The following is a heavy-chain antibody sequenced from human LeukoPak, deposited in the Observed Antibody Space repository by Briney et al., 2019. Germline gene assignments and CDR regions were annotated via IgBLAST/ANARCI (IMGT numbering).Heavy chain of an antibody. Sequence: GGSLRLSCAASGFTFSSYAMSWVRQAPGKGLEWVSAISGSGGSTYYADSVKGRFTISRDNSKNTLYLQMNSLRAEDTAVYYCAKGHSSGWYRTYYFDYWGQGTLVTVSS. D-gene: IGHD6-19*01. CDR2: ISGSGGST. J-gene: IGHJ4*02. CDR3: AKGHSSGWYRTYYFDY. CDR1: GFTFSSYA. V-gene: IGHV3-23*01.